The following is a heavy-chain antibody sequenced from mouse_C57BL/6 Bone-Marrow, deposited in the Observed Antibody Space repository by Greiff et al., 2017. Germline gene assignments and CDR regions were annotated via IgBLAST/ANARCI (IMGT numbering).Heavy chain of an antibody. J-gene: IGHJ3*01. Sequence: EVQLQQSGAELVRPGASVKLSCTASGFNIKDDYMHWVKQRPEQGLEWIGWIDPENGDTEYASKFQGNATITADTSSNTAYLQLSSLTSEDTAVYYCTSDGYYVPFAYWGQGTLVTVSA. D-gene: IGHD2-3*01. V-gene: IGHV14-4*01. CDR3: TSDGYYVPFAY. CDR1: GFNIKDDY. CDR2: IDPENGDT.